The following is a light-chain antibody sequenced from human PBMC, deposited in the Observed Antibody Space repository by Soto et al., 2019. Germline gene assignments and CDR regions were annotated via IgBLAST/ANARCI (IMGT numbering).Light chain of an antibody. Sequence: QSVLTQPASVSGSPGQSITVSCTGTSSDVGGYKHVSWYQHHPGKAPKLMIYEVSNQPSGVSNRFSGSKSGYTASLTISGLQAEDEADYYCNSQRSSCTRVFGTGPKVTVL. CDR1: SSDVGGYKH. J-gene: IGLJ1*01. CDR3: NSQRSSCTRV. V-gene: IGLV2-14*01. CDR2: EVS.